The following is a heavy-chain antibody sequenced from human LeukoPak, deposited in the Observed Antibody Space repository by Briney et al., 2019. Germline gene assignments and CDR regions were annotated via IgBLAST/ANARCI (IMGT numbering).Heavy chain of an antibody. Sequence: GASVKVSCKASGGTFISYAISWVRQAPGQGLEWMGRIIPILGIANYAQKLQGRVTITADKSTSTAYMELSSLRSEDTAVYYCARLEITIFGVVIEDYWGQGTLVTVSS. J-gene: IGHJ4*02. CDR3: ARLEITIFGVVIEDY. CDR1: GGTFISYA. D-gene: IGHD3-3*01. CDR2: IIPILGIA. V-gene: IGHV1-69*04.